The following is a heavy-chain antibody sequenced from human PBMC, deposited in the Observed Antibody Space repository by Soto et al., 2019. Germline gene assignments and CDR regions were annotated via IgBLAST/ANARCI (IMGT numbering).Heavy chain of an antibody. CDR1: GFIFSSYT. CDR2: ISWDGSGT. D-gene: IGHD3-10*01. Sequence: GGSLRLSCAPSGFIFSSYTMHWVRQAPGEGLEWVSLISWDGSGTYYADSVKGRFTISRDNSKNSLYLQMNSLRTEDTALYYCAKDFSYGSGSYTGSGAFDIWGQGTMVTVSS. J-gene: IGHJ3*02. CDR3: AKDFSYGSGSYTGSGAFDI. V-gene: IGHV3-43*01.